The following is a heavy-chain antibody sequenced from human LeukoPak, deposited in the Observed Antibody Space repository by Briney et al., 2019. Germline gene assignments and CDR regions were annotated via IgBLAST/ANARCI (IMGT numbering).Heavy chain of an antibody. CDR3: ARLTYCGYDHYFDY. Sequence: ASVKVSCKASGYTFTGYYMHWVRQAPGQGLEWMGWINPNSGGTNYAQKFQGRVTMTRDTSISTAYMELSRLRSDDTAVYYCARLTYCGYDHYFDYWSQGTLVTVSA. J-gene: IGHJ4*02. CDR1: GYTFTGYY. V-gene: IGHV1-2*02. D-gene: IGHD5-12*01. CDR2: INPNSGGT.